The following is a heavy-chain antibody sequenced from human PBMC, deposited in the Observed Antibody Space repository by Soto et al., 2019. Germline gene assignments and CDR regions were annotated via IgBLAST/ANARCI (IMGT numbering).Heavy chain of an antibody. CDR2: KSYRSKWYN. Sequence: LSLTFATSGHSVSNNSPACYSSRRFPSRGLEWLGRKSYRSKWYNDYAVSVKSRITINPATSKNQFSLQLNSVTPEDTAVYYCASNLGSAGTGYYGMDVWVQGTTATVSS. CDR1: GHSVSNNSPA. V-gene: IGHV6-1*01. CDR3: ASNLGSAGTGYYGMDV. D-gene: IGHD6-13*01. J-gene: IGHJ6*02.